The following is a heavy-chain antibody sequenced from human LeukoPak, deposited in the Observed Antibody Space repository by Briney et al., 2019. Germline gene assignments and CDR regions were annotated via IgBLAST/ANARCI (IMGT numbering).Heavy chain of an antibody. J-gene: IGHJ5*02. CDR3: AQSLGSSNWIGNWFDP. V-gene: IGHV4-39*01. CDR1: GGSISSSSHS. D-gene: IGHD6-13*01. CDR2: IYYTGRT. Sequence: KSSETLSLTCTVSGGSISSSSHSWGWIRQPPGKGLEWAGSIYYTGRTYYNPSLKSRVTISVDTSKNQFSLKLSSVTAADTAVYYYAQSLGSSNWIGNWFDPWGQGTLVTVSS.